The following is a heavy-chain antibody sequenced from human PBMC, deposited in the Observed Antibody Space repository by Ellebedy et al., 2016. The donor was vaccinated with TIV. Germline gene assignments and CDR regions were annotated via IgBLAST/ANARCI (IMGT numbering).Heavy chain of an antibody. J-gene: IGHJ4*02. Sequence: GESLKISCAASGFSFSTYGMHWVRQAPGKGLEWVAVIWYDGFNKDYADSVKGRFTISRDNSKSTLYLEMKSLRVEDTAVYYCVNTEYTSMVYWGQGTLVTVSS. D-gene: IGHD1-14*01. V-gene: IGHV3-33*06. CDR3: VNTEYTSMVY. CDR2: IWYDGFNK. CDR1: GFSFSTYG.